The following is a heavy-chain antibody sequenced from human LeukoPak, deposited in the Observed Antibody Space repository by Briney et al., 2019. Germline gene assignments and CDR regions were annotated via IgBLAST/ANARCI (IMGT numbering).Heavy chain of an antibody. V-gene: IGHV3-9*01. CDR2: ISWNSGSI. CDR3: AKDIGAVAAWEHFDY. Sequence: TGGSLRLSCAASGFTFDDYAMHWVRQAPGKGLEWVSGISWNSGSIGYADSVEGRFTISRDNAKNSLYLQMNSLRAEDTALYYCAKDIGAVAAWEHFDYWGQGTLVTVSS. J-gene: IGHJ4*02. CDR1: GFTFDDYA. D-gene: IGHD6-19*01.